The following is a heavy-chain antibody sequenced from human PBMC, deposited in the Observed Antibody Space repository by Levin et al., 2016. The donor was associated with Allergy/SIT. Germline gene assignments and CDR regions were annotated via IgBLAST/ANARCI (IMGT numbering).Heavy chain of an antibody. CDR3: ARAVYYDTTAHYYGPRGMYYFDD. J-gene: IGHJ4*02. CDR1: GGSFNAYY. CDR2: IHYSGST. V-gene: IGHV4-31*11. Sequence: SETLSLTCGVYGGSFNAYYWSWVRQHPGKGLEWIGYIHYSGSTFHNPSLTHRLTISVDTSENQFSLRLSSVTAADTAVYYCARAVYYDTTAHYYGPRGMYYFDDWGQGILVTVSS. D-gene: IGHD3-22*01.